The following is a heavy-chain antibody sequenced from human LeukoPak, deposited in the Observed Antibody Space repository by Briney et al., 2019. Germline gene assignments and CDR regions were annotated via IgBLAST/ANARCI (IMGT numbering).Heavy chain of an antibody. CDR2: IYYSGST. Sequence: SETLSLTCTVSGGSISISSYYWGWIRQPPGKGLEWIGSIYYSGSTYYNPSLKSRVTISVDTSKNQFSLKLSSVTAADTAVYYCAKDTASSWWYFDLWGRGTLVTVSS. CDR1: GGSISISSYY. J-gene: IGHJ2*01. V-gene: IGHV4-39*07. CDR3: AKDTASSWWYFDL. D-gene: IGHD5-18*01.